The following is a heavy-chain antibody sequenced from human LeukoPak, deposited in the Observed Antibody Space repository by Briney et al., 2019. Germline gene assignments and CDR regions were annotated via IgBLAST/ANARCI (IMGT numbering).Heavy chain of an antibody. Sequence: LAGGSLRLSCAASGFTFSSYAMHWVRQAPGKGLEWVAVISHDGSNKYYADSVKGRFTISRDNSKNTLYLQMNSLRAEDTAVYYCARERVPYYYGSGSYPPDLPPTRKYYYYYGMDVWGQGTTVTVSS. D-gene: IGHD3-10*01. CDR3: ARERVPYYYGSGSYPPDLPPTRKYYYYYGMDV. CDR1: GFTFSSYA. CDR2: ISHDGSNK. J-gene: IGHJ6*02. V-gene: IGHV3-30-3*01.